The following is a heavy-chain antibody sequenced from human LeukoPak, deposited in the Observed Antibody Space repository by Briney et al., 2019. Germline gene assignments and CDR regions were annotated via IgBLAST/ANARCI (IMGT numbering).Heavy chain of an antibody. CDR3: AKVALNHYVWGSDRSPLGY. D-gene: IGHD3-16*02. CDR2: MNPNSGNT. V-gene: IGHV1-8*03. J-gene: IGHJ4*02. Sequence: RASVKVSCKASGYTFTSYDINWVRQATGQGLEWMGWMNPNSGNTGYAQKFQGRVTITRNTSISTAYMELSSLRSEDTAIYYCAKVALNHYVWGSDRSPLGYWGQGTLVTVSS. CDR1: GYTFTSYD.